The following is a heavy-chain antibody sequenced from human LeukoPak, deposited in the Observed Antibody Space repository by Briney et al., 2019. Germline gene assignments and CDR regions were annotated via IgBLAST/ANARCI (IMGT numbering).Heavy chain of an antibody. Sequence: PGGSLRLSCAASGFTFSSYGIHWVRQAPGKGLEWVAVISYDGSNKYYADSVKGRFTISRDNSKNTLYLQMNSLRAEDTAVYYCAKEAHYDILTGYSYYFDYWGQGTLVTVSS. J-gene: IGHJ4*02. CDR2: ISYDGSNK. V-gene: IGHV3-30*18. D-gene: IGHD3-9*01. CDR1: GFTFSSYG. CDR3: AKEAHYDILTGYSYYFDY.